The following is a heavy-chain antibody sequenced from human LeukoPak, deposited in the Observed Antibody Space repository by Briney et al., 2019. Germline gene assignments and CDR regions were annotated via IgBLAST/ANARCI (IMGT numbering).Heavy chain of an antibody. CDR1: GFTFSNYG. J-gene: IGHJ3*02. D-gene: IGHD3-22*01. Sequence: GRSPRLSCAASGFTFSNYGMHWVRQAPGEGLEWVAVISYDGSYTYYADSVKGRFTISRDNSKNTLYLQMNSLRAEDTAVYYCAKPDLSSGPFQDAFDIWGQGTMVTVSS. V-gene: IGHV3-30*18. CDR2: ISYDGSYT. CDR3: AKPDLSSGPFQDAFDI.